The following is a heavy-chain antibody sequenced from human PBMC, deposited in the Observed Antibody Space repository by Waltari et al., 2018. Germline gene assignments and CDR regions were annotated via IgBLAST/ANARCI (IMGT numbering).Heavy chain of an antibody. J-gene: IGHJ4*02. CDR3: AKECVDTAICDY. D-gene: IGHD5-18*01. CDR2: ITSDGSIT. CDR1: GFTFDSHW. Sequence: EVQLKQSGGGLVQPGGSLRLSCAASGFTFDSHWMHWVRQAPGKGLVWVSRITSDGSITAYAYSVKGRVTIARDNAKNTLYLQMNSLRAEDTAGYYCAKECVDTAICDYWGQGTQVTVSS. V-gene: IGHV3-74*01.